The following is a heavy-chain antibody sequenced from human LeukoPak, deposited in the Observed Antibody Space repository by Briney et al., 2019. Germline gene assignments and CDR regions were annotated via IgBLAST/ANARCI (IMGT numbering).Heavy chain of an antibody. CDR2: IYNSGDT. CDR3: ARRNCGDYGFDY. D-gene: IGHD4-17*01. Sequence: SGTLSLTCTVSGGSISSSYWSWIRQPPGKELEWIGYIYNSGDTTYNPSLKSRVTISVDTSKNQFSLKLSSVTAADTAVYYCARRNCGDYGFDYWGQGTLVTVSS. CDR1: GGSISSSY. J-gene: IGHJ4*02. V-gene: IGHV4-59*08.